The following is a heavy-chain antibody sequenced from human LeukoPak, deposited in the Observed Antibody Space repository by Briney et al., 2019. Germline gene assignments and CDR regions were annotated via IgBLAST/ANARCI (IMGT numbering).Heavy chain of an antibody. CDR2: INPNSGGT. D-gene: IGHD1-26*01. V-gene: IGHV1-2*02. CDR3: ARVRVWELLTDAFDI. CDR1: GYTFTGYY. J-gene: IGHJ3*02. Sequence: GASVKVSCKASGYTFTGYYMHWVRQAPGQGLEWMGWINPNSGGTNYAQKFQGRVTMTRDTSISTAYMELSRLRSDDTAVYYCARVRVWELLTDAFDIWGQGTMVTVSS.